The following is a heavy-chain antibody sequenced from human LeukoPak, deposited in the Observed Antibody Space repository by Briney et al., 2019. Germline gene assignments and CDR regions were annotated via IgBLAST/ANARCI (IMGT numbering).Heavy chain of an antibody. CDR2: IYYSEST. CDR3: ARVLEDIVVVPAARGNYNWFDP. CDR1: GGSISSYY. V-gene: IGHV4-59*01. D-gene: IGHD2-2*01. J-gene: IGHJ5*02. Sequence: SETLSLTCTVSGGSISSYYWSWIRQPPGKGLEWIGYIYYSESTNYNPSLKSRVTISVDTSKNQFSLKLSSVTAADTAVYYCARVLEDIVVVPAARGNYNWFDPWGQGTLVTVSS.